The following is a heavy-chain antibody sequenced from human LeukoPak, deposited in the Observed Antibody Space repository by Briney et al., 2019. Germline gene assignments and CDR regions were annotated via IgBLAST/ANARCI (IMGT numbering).Heavy chain of an antibody. Sequence: GASVKVSCKASGYTFTSYGISWVRQAPGQGLEWMGWISAYNGNTNYAQKLRGRVTMTTDTSTGTAYMELRSLRSDDTAVYYCARVYCSSTSCLEADYRGQGTLVTVSS. CDR2: ISAYNGNT. J-gene: IGHJ4*02. D-gene: IGHD2-2*01. V-gene: IGHV1-18*04. CDR3: ARVYCSSTSCLEADY. CDR1: GYTFTSYG.